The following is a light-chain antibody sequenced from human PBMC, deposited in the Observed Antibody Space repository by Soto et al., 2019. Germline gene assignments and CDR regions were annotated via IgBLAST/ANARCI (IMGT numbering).Light chain of an antibody. CDR1: QNITTW. J-gene: IGKJ3*01. CDR2: GAS. CDR3: QQGSRFPFT. V-gene: IGKV1-12*01. Sequence: DIQMIQSPCSVSASVGDRVTVTCRASQNITTWLTWYQQTPGKAPHLLIYGASTLQRGVPSRFSGSGSGTEFTLTITSLQPEDFATYYRQQGSRFPFTFGPGT.